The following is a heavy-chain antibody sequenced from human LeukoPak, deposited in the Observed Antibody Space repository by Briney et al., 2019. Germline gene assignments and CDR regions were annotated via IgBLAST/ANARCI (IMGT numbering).Heavy chain of an antibody. D-gene: IGHD4-11*01. Sequence: GRSLRLSCAASGFTFSSYAMSWLRQTPQKGLEWVSGISVTGDITYYADSVRGRFTIARTNSRTTLYLQLNSLRADATAVDYCAKSHSTRSPLQYYFALWGQGAQVIVSS. CDR2: ISVTGDIT. CDR1: GFTFSSYA. CDR3: AKSHSTRSPLQYYFAL. V-gene: IGHV3-23*01. J-gene: IGHJ4*02.